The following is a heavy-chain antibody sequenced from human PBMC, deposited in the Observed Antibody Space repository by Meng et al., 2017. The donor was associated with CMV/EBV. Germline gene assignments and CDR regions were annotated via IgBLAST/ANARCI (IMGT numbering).Heavy chain of an antibody. CDR1: GGTFSSYA. V-gene: IGHV1-69*05. Sequence: KVSCKAAGGTFSSYAISWVRQAPGQGLEWMGGIIPIFGTANYAQKFQGRVTITTDESTSTAYMELSSLRSEDTAVYYCARGESSEFDYWGQGTLVTVSS. CDR3: ARGESSEFDY. J-gene: IGHJ4*02. D-gene: IGHD6-25*01. CDR2: IIPIFGTA.